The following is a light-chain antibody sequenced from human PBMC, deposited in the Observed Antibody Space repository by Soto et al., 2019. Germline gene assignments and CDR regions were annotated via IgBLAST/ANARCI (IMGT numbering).Light chain of an antibody. V-gene: IGKV3-20*01. CDR2: GAS. CDR3: QQYGSSPLT. CDR1: QSVSSSF. J-gene: IGKJ4*01. Sequence: EIVLTQSPGTVSLSPGERATLSCRASQSVSSSFLAWYQQKPGQAPRLLIYGASSRATGTPGRFSGSGSGTDFTLSISRLEPEDFAVYYCQQYGSSPLTFGGGTKVEIK.